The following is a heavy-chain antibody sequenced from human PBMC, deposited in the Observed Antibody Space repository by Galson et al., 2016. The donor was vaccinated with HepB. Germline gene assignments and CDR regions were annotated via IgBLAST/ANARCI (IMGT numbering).Heavy chain of an antibody. D-gene: IGHD3-10*01. CDR1: VSTFSTYA. J-gene: IGHJ6*02. Sequence: SLRLSCAASVSTFSTYAMHWVRQAPGKGLEWVAVISYDGSHKYYADSVKGRFTISRNNSKNTLYLQMNSLRTEDTAVYYCARSRGVGEEYYYYGMDVWGQGTTVTVSS. CDR2: ISYDGSHK. V-gene: IGHV3-30*04. CDR3: ARSRGVGEEYYYYGMDV.